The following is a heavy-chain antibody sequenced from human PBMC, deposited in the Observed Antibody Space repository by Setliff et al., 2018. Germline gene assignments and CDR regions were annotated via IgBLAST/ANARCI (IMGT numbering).Heavy chain of an antibody. CDR1: GFTFSTYW. CDR2: INSDGSST. D-gene: IGHD2-2*01. J-gene: IGHJ4*02. Sequence: PGGSLRLSCAASGFTFSTYWMSWVRQAPGKGLVWVSRINSDGSSTSYADSVKGRFTISRDNAKNTLYLQMNSLRAEDTAVYYCVRGYCSSSSCYGTMGYWGQGTLVTVSS. V-gene: IGHV3-74*01. CDR3: VRGYCSSSSCYGTMGY.